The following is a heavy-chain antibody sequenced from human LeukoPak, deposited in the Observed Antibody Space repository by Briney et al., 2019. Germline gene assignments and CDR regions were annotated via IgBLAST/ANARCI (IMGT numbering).Heavy chain of an antibody. Sequence: GGSLRLSCGASGVTLSSYAMTWVRQAPGKGLEWVSSISGSGGSTYYADSVKGRFTISRDNAKKSLYLQMSSLGAEDTAVYYCAGEGYCSGGSCYYFDYWGQGTLVTVSS. CDR2: ISGSGGST. CDR1: GVTLSSYA. CDR3: AGEGYCSGGSCYYFDY. J-gene: IGHJ4*02. D-gene: IGHD2-15*01. V-gene: IGHV3-23*01.